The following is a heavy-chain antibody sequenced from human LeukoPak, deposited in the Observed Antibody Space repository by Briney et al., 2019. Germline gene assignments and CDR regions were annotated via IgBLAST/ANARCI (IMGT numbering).Heavy chain of an antibody. CDR3: ARTGSGTSPFDY. J-gene: IGHJ4*02. D-gene: IGHD3-10*01. CDR2: INPNSGGT. Sequence: ASVKVSCKASAYTFTDYYMHWVRQAPGQGLEWMGSINPNSGGTNYAQKFQGRVTMTRDTSISTAYMELSRLRTDDTAMYYCARTGSGTSPFDYWGQGTLVTVSS. CDR1: AYTFTDYY. V-gene: IGHV1-2*02.